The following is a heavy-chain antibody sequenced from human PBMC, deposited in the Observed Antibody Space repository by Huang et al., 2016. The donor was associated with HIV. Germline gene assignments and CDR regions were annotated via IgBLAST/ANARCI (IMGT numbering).Heavy chain of an antibody. CDR3: AKDRGDGYSGYDYDY. V-gene: IGHV3-23*01. J-gene: IGHJ4*02. D-gene: IGHD5-12*01. CDR1: GFTFSNYA. CDR2: ISGSSWTI. Sequence: EVQLWESGGTLVQPGGSLRLSCGASGFTFSNYAMSWVRQAPGKGLEWVSFISGSSWTIYYADSVNGRFTISRDNVKKTVYLQMNSLRVEDAAVYYCAKDRGDGYSGYDYDYWGQGTLVAVSS.